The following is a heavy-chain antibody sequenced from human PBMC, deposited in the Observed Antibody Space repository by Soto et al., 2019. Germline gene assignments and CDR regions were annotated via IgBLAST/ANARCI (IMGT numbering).Heavy chain of an antibody. D-gene: IGHD5-18*01. CDR2: ISSSSSYI. CDR3: ARGPGGYSYGWFDY. J-gene: IGHJ4*02. Sequence: GGSLRLSCAASGFTFSSYSMNWVRQAPGKGLEWVSSISSSSSYIYYADSVKGRFTISRDNAKNSLYLQMNSLRAEDTAVYYCARGPGGYSYGWFDYWGQGTLVTVSS. V-gene: IGHV3-21*01. CDR1: GFTFSSYS.